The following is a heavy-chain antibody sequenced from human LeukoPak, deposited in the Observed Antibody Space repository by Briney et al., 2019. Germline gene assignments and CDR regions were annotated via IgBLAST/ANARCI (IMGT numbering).Heavy chain of an antibody. J-gene: IGHJ4*02. Sequence: ETLSLTCTVSGCSISSYYWSWIRQPPGKGLEWIGYIYYSGSTNYNPSHKSRVTISVDTSKNQFSLKLSSVTAADTAVYYCARDYGGKAFDFWGQGTLVTVSS. V-gene: IGHV4-59*01. CDR1: GCSISSYY. CDR3: ARDYGGKAFDF. D-gene: IGHD4-23*01. CDR2: IYYSGST.